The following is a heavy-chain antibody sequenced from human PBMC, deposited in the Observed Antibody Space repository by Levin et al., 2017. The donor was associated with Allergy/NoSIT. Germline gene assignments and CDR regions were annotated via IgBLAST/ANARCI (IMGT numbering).Heavy chain of an antibody. CDR1: GGSISSYY. D-gene: IGHD6-13*01. Sequence: PSETLSLTCTVSGGSISSYYWSWIRQPPGKGLEWIGYIYYSGSTNYNPSLKSRVTISVDTSKNQFSLKLSSVTAADTAVYYCASFTAAAGLSFDYWGQGTLVTVSS. CDR3: ASFTAAAGLSFDY. CDR2: IYYSGST. J-gene: IGHJ4*02. V-gene: IGHV4-59*01.